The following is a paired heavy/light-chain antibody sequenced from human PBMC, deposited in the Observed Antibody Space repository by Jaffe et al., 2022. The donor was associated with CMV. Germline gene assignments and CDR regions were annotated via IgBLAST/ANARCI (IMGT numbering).Heavy chain of an antibody. CDR3: TRLGENGDYRFDY. CDR2: IKSKANSFAT. J-gene: IGHJ4*02. D-gene: IGHD4-17*01. CDR1: GFTFSGSA. Sequence: EVQVVESGGNLVQPGGSLKLSCAASGFTFSGSAMHWVRQAPGKGLEWVGRIKSKANSFATAYAASVKGRFTISRDDSKKTAYLQMNSLKTEDTAVYYCTRLGENGDYRFDYWGQGTLVTVSS. V-gene: IGHV3-73*01.
Light chain of an antibody. CDR3: QQYDDLPLT. CDR2: GAS. J-gene: IGKJ4*01. CDR1: HAISNY. V-gene: IGKV1-33*01. Sequence: DIQMTQSPSSLSASVGDRVTITCQASHAISNYLNWYQQKPGKAPKLLIYGASNLETGVPSRFSGSGSGTRFTFTIRTLQPEDIATYYCQQYDDLPLTFGGGTKVEI.